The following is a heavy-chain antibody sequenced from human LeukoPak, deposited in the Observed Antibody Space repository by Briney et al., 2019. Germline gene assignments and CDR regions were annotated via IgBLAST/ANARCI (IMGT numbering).Heavy chain of an antibody. V-gene: IGHV3-21*01. CDR1: GFTFSSYS. Sequence: GGSLRLSCAASGFTFSSYSMNWVRQAPGKGLEWVSSISSSSSSYIYYADSVKGRFTISRDNAKNSLYLQMNSLRAEDTAVYYCARNVGYSSSWWSLDYWGQGTLVTASS. D-gene: IGHD6-13*01. J-gene: IGHJ4*02. CDR2: ISSSSSSYI. CDR3: ARNVGYSSSWWSLDY.